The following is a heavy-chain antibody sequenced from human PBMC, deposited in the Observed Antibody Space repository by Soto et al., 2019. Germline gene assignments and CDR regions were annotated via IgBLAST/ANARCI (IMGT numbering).Heavy chain of an antibody. CDR1: GGTFSSYA. CDR3: ARARSARPTDYYGMDV. J-gene: IGHJ6*02. V-gene: IGHV1-69*12. CDR2: IIPIFGTA. Sequence: QVQLVQSGAEVKKPGSSVKVSCKASGGTFSSYAISWVRQAPGQGLEWMGGIIPIFGTANYAQKFQGRVTITADESTSPAYMELGSLRSEDTAVYYCARARSARPTDYYGMDVWGQGTTVTVSS. D-gene: IGHD6-6*01.